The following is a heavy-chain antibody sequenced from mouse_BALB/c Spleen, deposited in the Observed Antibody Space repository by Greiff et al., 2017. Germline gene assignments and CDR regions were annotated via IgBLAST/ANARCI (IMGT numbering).Heavy chain of an antibody. CDR2: INPNNGGT. D-gene: IGHD1-1*01. Sequence: EVQLQQSGPELVKPGASVKIPCKASGYTFTDYNMDWVKQSHGKSLEWIGDINPNNGGTIYNQKFKGKATLTVDKSSSTAYMELRSLTSEDTAVYYCARNRNYYGSSYHYAMDYWGQGTSVTVSS. V-gene: IGHV1-18*01. J-gene: IGHJ4*01. CDR3: ARNRNYYGSSYHYAMDY. CDR1: GYTFTDYN.